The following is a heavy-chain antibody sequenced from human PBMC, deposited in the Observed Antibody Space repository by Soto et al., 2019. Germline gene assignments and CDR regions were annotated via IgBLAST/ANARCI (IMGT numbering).Heavy chain of an antibody. CDR2: IYWDDDK. J-gene: IGHJ2*01. V-gene: IGHV2-5*02. CDR3: AHRGGGIVDWYFDR. D-gene: IGHD1-26*01. CDR1: GFSLGTYGVG. Sequence: QITLNESGPTLVKPTQTLTLTCTFSGFSLGTYGVGVGWIRQPPGKALEWLALIYWDDDKRYSPSLKSRLTITMDTSKRQVFLTLTNMDPVDTATYYCAHRGGGIVDWYFDRWGRGTPVIVSS.